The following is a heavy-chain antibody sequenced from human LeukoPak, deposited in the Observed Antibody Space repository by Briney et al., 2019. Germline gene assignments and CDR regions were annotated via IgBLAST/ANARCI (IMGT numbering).Heavy chain of an antibody. CDR3: ASRSARPEGYFDY. V-gene: IGHV4-31*03. D-gene: IGHD3-16*01. CDR1: GGSIASGGHY. Sequence: PSQTLSLTCTVSGGSIASGGHYWSWIRQHPEKGLQWVGYMDYGGSPYYNPSLTRRLIISLDTSKNQFSLELSSVTAADTAMYYRASRSARPEGYFDYWGQGILVTVSS. J-gene: IGHJ4*02. CDR2: MDYGGSP.